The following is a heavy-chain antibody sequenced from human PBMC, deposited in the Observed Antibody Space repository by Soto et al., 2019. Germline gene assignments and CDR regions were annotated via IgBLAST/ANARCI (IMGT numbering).Heavy chain of an antibody. CDR3: ARDAFGEWLPYYYYGMDV. CDR2: ISYDGSNK. J-gene: IGHJ6*02. D-gene: IGHD3-3*01. Sequence: GGSLRLSCAASGFTFSSYAMHWVRQAPGKGLEWVAVISYDGSNKYYADSVKGRFTISRDNSKNTLYLQMNSLRAEDTAVYYCARDAFGEWLPYYYYGMDVWGQATTVTVSS. V-gene: IGHV3-30-3*01. CDR1: GFTFSSYA.